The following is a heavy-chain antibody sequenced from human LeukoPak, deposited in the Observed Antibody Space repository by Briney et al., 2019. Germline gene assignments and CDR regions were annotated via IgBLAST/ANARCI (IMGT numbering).Heavy chain of an antibody. D-gene: IGHD4-23*01. J-gene: IGHJ5*02. CDR2: IYYSGST. CDR3: ARARASGDRTPHQDWFDP. Sequence: SETLSLTCTVSGGSISSSSYYWGWIRQPPGKGLEWIGSIYYSGSTYYNPSLKSRVTISVDTSKNQFSLKLSSVTAADTAVYYCARARASGDRTPHQDWFDPWGQGTLVTVSS. V-gene: IGHV4-39*07. CDR1: GGSISSSSYY.